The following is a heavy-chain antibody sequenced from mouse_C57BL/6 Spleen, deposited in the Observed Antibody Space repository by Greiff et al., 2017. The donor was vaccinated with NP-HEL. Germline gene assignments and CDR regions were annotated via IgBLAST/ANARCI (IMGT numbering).Heavy chain of an antibody. J-gene: IGHJ3*01. CDR1: GYTFTSYW. CDR3: AGSSFAY. CDR2: IDPSDSYT. V-gene: IGHV1-69*01. Sequence: QVQLQQPGAELVMPGASVKLSCKASGYTFTSYWMHWVKQRPGQGLEWIGEIDPSDSYTNYNQKFKGKSTLTVDKSSSTAYMQLSSLTSEDAAVYYCAGSSFAYWGQGTLVTVSA.